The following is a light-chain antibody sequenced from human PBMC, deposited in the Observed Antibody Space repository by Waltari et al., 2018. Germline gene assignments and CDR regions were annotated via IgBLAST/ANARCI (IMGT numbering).Light chain of an antibody. J-gene: IGLJ2*01. CDR3: SSYAGADTVV. CDR2: EVN. V-gene: IGLV2-8*01. Sequence: QSALTQPPSASGSPGQSVTISCTGTSSAVGGYTYVSWYQQYPDKAPKLMIYEVNKRPSGVPDRFSGSKSGNTASLTVSGLQAEDEADYYCSSYAGADTVVFGGGTKLTVL. CDR1: SSAVGGYTY.